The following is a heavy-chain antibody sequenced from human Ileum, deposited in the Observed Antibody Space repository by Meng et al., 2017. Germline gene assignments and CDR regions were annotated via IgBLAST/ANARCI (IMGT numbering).Heavy chain of an antibody. CDR2: IYLAGSP. CDR1: GGSISSSFY. CDR3: VRHGGKYFDS. D-gene: IGHD2-15*01. V-gene: IGHV4-4*02. Sequence: GQLQGLGPGLVEPSGTLPLTCTVSGGSISSSFYWSWVRQSPGKGLEWIGQIYLAGSPNYNPSLESRVTISVDKSKNQFSLRLTSVTAADTAIFYCVRHGGKYFDSWGQGTLVTVSS. J-gene: IGHJ4*02.